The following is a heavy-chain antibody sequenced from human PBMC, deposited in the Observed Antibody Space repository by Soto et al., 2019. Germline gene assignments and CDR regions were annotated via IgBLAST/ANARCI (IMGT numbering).Heavy chain of an antibody. CDR2: ISGSGGST. V-gene: IGHV3-23*01. D-gene: IGHD2-2*01. CDR1: GFTFSSYA. CDR3: AFLVYCSSTSCPGGY. Sequence: EVQLLESGGGLVQPGGSLRLSCAASGFTFSSYAMRWVRQAPGKGLEWVSAISGSGGSTYYADSVKGRFTISRDNSKNTLYLQMNSLRAEDTAVYYCAFLVYCSSTSCPGGYWGQGTLVTVSS. J-gene: IGHJ4*02.